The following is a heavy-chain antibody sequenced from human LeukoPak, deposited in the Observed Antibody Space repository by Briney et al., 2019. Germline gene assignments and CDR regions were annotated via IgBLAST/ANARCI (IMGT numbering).Heavy chain of an antibody. Sequence: SVKVSCKASGYTFTCYYMHWVRQAPGQGLEWMGRINPNSGGTNYAQKFQGRVTMTRDTSISTAYMELSRLRSDDTAVYYCARGIAVAGTPGYWGQGTLVTVSS. V-gene: IGHV1-2*06. D-gene: IGHD6-19*01. CDR1: GYTFTCYY. J-gene: IGHJ4*02. CDR3: ARGIAVAGTPGY. CDR2: INPNSGGT.